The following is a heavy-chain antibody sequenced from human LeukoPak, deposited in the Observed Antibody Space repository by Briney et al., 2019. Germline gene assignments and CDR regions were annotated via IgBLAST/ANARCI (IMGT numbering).Heavy chain of an antibody. V-gene: IGHV1-24*01. CDR2: FDPEDGET. D-gene: IGHD3-22*01. Sequence: ASVKVSCKISGYTLSELSMHWVRQAPGKGLEWMGGFDPEDGETIYAQKFQGRVTMTEDTSTDTAYMELSSLRSEDTAVYYCATEAGRDSSRYYDNYWGQGTLVTVSS. CDR3: ATEAGRDSSRYYDNY. CDR1: GYTLSELS. J-gene: IGHJ4*02.